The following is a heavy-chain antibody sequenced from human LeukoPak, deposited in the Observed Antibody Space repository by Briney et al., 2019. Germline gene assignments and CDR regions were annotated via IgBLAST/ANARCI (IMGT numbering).Heavy chain of an antibody. V-gene: IGHV1-69*04. CDR2: IIPILGIA. J-gene: IGHJ4*02. CDR1: GGTFSSYA. Sequence: GASVKVSCKASGGTFSSYAISWVRQAPGQGLEWMGRIIPILGIANYAQKFQGRVTITADKSTSTAYMELSSLRSEDTAVYYCARDTIVGATKADYWGQGTLVTVSS. CDR3: ARDTIVGATKADY. D-gene: IGHD1-26*01.